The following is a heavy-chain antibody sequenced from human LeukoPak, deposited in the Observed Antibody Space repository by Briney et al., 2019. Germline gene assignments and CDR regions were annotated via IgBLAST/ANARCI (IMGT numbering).Heavy chain of an antibody. V-gene: IGHV4-34*01. CDR2: INHSGST. Sequence: SETLSLTCAVYGGSFSGYYWSWIRQPPGKGLEWIGEINHSGSTNYNPSLKSRVTTLVDTSKNQFSLKLSSVTAADTAVYYCARGRHSSSSFDHWGQGTLVTVSS. J-gene: IGHJ4*02. CDR1: GGSFSGYY. CDR3: ARGRHSSSSFDH. D-gene: IGHD6-13*01.